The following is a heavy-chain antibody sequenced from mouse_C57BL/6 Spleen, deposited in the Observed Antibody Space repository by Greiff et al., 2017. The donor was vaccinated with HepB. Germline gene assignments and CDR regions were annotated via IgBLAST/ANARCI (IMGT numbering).Heavy chain of an antibody. CDR1: GYTFTDYY. CDR3: AEGYGSSFAY. J-gene: IGHJ3*01. CDR2: INPNNGGT. Sequence: EVQLQQSGPELVKPGASVKISCKASGYTFTDYYMNWVKQSHGKSLEWIGDINPNNGGTSYNQKFKGKATLTVDKSSSTAYMELRSLTSEDSAVYYCAEGYGSSFAYWGQGTLVTVSA. V-gene: IGHV1-26*01. D-gene: IGHD1-1*01.